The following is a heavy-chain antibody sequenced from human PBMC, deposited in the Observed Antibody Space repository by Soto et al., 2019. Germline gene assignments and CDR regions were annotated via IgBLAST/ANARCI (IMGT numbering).Heavy chain of an antibody. V-gene: IGHV3-23*01. CDR2: LSRGGGTT. CDR1: GFTFSSPG. Sequence: AGGSLRLSCAAPGFTFSSPGMSWVRQAPGKGLEWIAGLSRGGGTTYYADSVKGRFTISRDNSKNTLDLIMNSLKVEDTALYYCAKDGQYRTDGFDVWGQGTMVTVSS. CDR3: AKDGQYRTDGFDV. J-gene: IGHJ3*01. D-gene: IGHD6-6*01.